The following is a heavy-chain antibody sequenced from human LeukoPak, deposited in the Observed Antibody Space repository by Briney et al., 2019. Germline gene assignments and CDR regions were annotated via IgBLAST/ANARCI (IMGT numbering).Heavy chain of an antibody. CDR2: ISSSSSYI. CDR3: AKRGYSSDWYIDY. D-gene: IGHD6-19*01. CDR1: GFTFSDYS. Sequence: GGSLRLSCAASGFTFSDYSMNWVRQAPGKGLQWVSSISSSSSYIYYADSVKGRFTISRDNAKNPLYLQMSSLRADDTAVYYCAKRGYSSDWYIDYWGQGTLVTVSS. V-gene: IGHV3-21*01. J-gene: IGHJ4*02.